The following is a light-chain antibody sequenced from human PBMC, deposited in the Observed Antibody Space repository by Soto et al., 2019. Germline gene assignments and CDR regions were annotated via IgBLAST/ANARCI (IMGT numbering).Light chain of an antibody. CDR3: CSYAGGPYV. V-gene: IGLV2-11*01. CDR1: SSDVGGYNY. Sequence: QSALTQPRSVSGSPGQSVTISCTGTSSDVGGYNYVPWYQQHPGKAPKLMICDVSQRPSGVPDRFSGSKSGNTASLTISGLQAEDEADYYCCSYAGGPYVFGTGTKLTVL. J-gene: IGLJ1*01. CDR2: DVS.